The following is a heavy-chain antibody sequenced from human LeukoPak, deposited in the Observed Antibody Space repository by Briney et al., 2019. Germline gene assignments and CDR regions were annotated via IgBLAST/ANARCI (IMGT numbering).Heavy chain of an antibody. CDR3: AKDQIAAADYYYYGMDV. CDR2: ISGDGGST. Sequence: GGSLRLSCAASGFTFDDYAMHWVRQAPGKGLEWVSLISGDGGSTYYADSVEGRFTISRDNSKNSLYLQMNSLRTEDTALYYCAKDQIAAADYYYYGMDVWGQGTTVTVSS. D-gene: IGHD6-13*01. J-gene: IGHJ6*02. V-gene: IGHV3-43*02. CDR1: GFTFDDYA.